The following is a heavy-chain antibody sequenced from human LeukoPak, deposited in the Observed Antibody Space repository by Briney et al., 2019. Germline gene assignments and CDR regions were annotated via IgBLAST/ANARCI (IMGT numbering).Heavy chain of an antibody. CDR2: IYYSGST. CDR3: ARRYPGIAAAGKYYFDY. CDR1: GGSISSYY. Sequence: SETLSLTCTVSGGSISSYYWSWIRQPPGMGLEWIGYIYYSGSTNYNPSLKSRVTISVDTSKNQFSLKLSSVTAADTAVYYCARRYPGIAAAGKYYFDYWGQGTLVTVSS. J-gene: IGHJ4*02. V-gene: IGHV4-59*08. D-gene: IGHD6-13*01.